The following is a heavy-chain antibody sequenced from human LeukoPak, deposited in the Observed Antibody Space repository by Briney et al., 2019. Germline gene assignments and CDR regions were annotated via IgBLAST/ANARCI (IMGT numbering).Heavy chain of an antibody. Sequence: PSETLSLTCAVYGGSFSGYYWNWIRQPPGKGLEWIGEINHRGSTNYNPSLKSRVTMSVDTSKNQFSLKLSSVTAADTAVYYCARGRTTYDYVWGSHRPPDYWGQGTLVTVSS. J-gene: IGHJ4*02. CDR1: GGSFSGYY. CDR2: INHRGST. D-gene: IGHD3-16*02. CDR3: ARGRTTYDYVWGSHRPPDY. V-gene: IGHV4-34*01.